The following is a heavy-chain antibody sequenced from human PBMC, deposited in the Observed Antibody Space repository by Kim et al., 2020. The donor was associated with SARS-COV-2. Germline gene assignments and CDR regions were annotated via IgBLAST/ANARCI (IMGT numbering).Heavy chain of an antibody. Sequence: SETLSLTCTVSGGSISSGGYYWSWIRQHPGKGLEWIGYIYYSGSTYYNPSLKSRVTISVDTSKNQFSLKLSSVTAADTAVYYCARSYSSSRGWFDPWGQGTLVTVSS. CDR3: ARSYSSSRGWFDP. D-gene: IGHD6-13*01. V-gene: IGHV4-31*03. J-gene: IGHJ5*02. CDR1: GGSISSGGYY. CDR2: IYYSGST.